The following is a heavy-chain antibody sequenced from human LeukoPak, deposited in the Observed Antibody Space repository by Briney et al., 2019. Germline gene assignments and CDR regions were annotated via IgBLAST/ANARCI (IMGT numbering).Heavy chain of an antibody. CDR2: IYTSGST. Sequence: SETLSLTCTVSGGSISSYYRSWIRQPPGKGLEWIGYIYTSGSTNYNPSLKSRVTISVDTSKNQFSLKLSSVTAADTAVYYCARRSGAYWGQGTLVTVSS. CDR1: GGSISSYY. V-gene: IGHV4-4*09. D-gene: IGHD1-26*01. J-gene: IGHJ4*02. CDR3: ARRSGAY.